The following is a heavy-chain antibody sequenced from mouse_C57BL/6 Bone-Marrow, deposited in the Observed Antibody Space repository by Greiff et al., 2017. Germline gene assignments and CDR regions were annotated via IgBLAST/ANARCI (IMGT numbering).Heavy chain of an antibody. J-gene: IGHJ2*01. Sequence: DVKLVESGGGLVKPGGSLTLSCAASGFTFSSYAMSWVRQTPEKRLEWVATISDGGSYTYYPDNVKGRFTISRDNAKNNLYLQMSHLKSEDTAMYYCARDYYGSSYWGQGTTLTVSS. CDR3: ARDYYGSSY. V-gene: IGHV5-4*01. CDR1: GFTFSSYA. D-gene: IGHD1-1*01. CDR2: ISDGGSYT.